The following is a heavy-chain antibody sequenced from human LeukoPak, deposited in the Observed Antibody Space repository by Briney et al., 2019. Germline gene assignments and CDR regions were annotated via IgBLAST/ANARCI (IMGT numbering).Heavy chain of an antibody. J-gene: IGHJ4*02. V-gene: IGHV3-66*01. CDR3: TRDSIHTY. CDR1: GFTFSWYW. Sequence: GGSLRLSCAASGFTFSWYWMHWVRQAPGKGLEWVSIIYNEGTTFYTDSVRGRFTISRDDSKNTIYLLMNSLRAEDTAIYYCTRDSIHTYWGQGALVTVSS. CDR2: IYNEGTT.